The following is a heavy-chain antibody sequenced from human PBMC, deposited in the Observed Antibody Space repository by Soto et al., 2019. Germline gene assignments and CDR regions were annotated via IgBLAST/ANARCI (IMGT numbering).Heavy chain of an antibody. D-gene: IGHD6-19*01. CDR1: GYTFTSYY. CDR2: INPSGGST. J-gene: IGHJ5*02. Sequence: AAVKVSCKASGYTFTSYYMHWVRQAPGQGLEWMGIINPSGGSTSYAQKFQGRVTMTRDTSTSTVYMELSSLRSEDTAVYYCARVWQWHNWFAPWGQGTLVTVYS. V-gene: IGHV1-46*01. CDR3: ARVWQWHNWFAP.